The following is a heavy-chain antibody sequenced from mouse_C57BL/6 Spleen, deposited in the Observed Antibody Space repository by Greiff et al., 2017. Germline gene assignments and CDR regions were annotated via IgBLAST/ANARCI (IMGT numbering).Heavy chain of an antibody. Sequence: EVKLVESGGGLVKPGGSLKLSCAASGFPFSAYGMPWVRQAPEKGLEWVAYISRGSSTIYYADTVKGRFTISRDNAKNTLFLQMTSLRSEDTAMYYCARRKDDYDGGYAMDYWGQGTSVTVSS. CDR1: GFPFSAYG. J-gene: IGHJ4*01. CDR2: ISRGSSTI. V-gene: IGHV5-17*01. CDR3: ARRKDDYDGGYAMDY. D-gene: IGHD2-4*01.